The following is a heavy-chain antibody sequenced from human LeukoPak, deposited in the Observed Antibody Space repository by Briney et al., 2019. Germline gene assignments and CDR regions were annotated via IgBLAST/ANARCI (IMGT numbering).Heavy chain of an antibody. CDR1: GGSISSYY. V-gene: IGHV4-59*01. D-gene: IGHD3-10*01. CDR3: ARDRPDYYGSGSYYMGAYYYYMDV. J-gene: IGHJ6*03. Sequence: SETLSLTCTVSGGSISSYYWSWIRQPPGKGLESIGYIYYSGSTNYNPSLKSRVTISVDTSKNQFSLKLSSVTAADTAVYYCARDRPDYYGSGSYYMGAYYYYMDVWGKGTTVTVSS. CDR2: IYYSGST.